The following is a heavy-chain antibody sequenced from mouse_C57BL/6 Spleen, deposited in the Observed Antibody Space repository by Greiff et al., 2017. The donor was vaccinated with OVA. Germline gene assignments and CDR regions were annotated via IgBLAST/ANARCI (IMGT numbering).Heavy chain of an antibody. Sequence: ESGPGLVKPSQSLSLTCSVTGYSITSGYYWNWIRQFPGNKLEWMGYISYDGSNNYNPSLKNRISITRDTSKNQFFLKLNSVTTEDTATYYCASLYYQYYYAMDYWGQGTSVTVSS. CDR2: ISYDGSN. CDR1: GYSITSGYY. J-gene: IGHJ4*01. V-gene: IGHV3-6*01. CDR3: ASLYYQYYYAMDY. D-gene: IGHD2-1*01.